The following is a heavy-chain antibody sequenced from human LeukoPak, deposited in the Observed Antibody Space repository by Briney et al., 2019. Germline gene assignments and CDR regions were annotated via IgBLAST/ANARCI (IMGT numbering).Heavy chain of an antibody. D-gene: IGHD6-13*01. CDR3: ARESGAYSSSPKYFDY. V-gene: IGHV4-34*01. CDR2: INHSGST. CDR1: GGSFSGYY. Sequence: PSETLFLTCAVYGGSFSGYYWSWIRQPPGKGLEWIGEINHSGSTNYNPSLKSRATISVDTSKNQFSLKLSSVTAADTAVYYCARESGAYSSSPKYFDYWGQGTLVTVSS. J-gene: IGHJ4*02.